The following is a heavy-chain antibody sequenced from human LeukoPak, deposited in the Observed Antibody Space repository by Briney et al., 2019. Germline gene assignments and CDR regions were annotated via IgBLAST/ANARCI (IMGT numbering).Heavy chain of an antibody. Sequence: GGSLRLSCAVSGFTFSNDWMHWVRQAPGKGLLWVSRISGDGTTTNYADSVKGRFAISRDNAKNMLYLQMDSLRAEDTAVYYCAGTWSFDYWGQGTLVTVSS. D-gene: IGHD2-15*01. J-gene: IGHJ4*02. V-gene: IGHV3-74*01. CDR2: ISGDGTTT. CDR1: GFTFSNDW. CDR3: AGTWSFDY.